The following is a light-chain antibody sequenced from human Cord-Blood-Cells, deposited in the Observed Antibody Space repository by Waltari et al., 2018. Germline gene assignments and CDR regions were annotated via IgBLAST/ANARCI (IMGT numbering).Light chain of an antibody. CDR3: SSYTSSSTLEVV. Sequence: QSALTQPASVSGSPGQSITLSCTGTSSDVGGYNYVSWYQQHPGKAPKLMIYEVSNRPSGVSNRFSGYKSGNTASLTISGLQAEDEADYYCSSYTSSSTLEVVFGGGTKLTVL. V-gene: IGLV2-14*01. J-gene: IGLJ2*01. CDR2: EVS. CDR1: SSDVGGYNY.